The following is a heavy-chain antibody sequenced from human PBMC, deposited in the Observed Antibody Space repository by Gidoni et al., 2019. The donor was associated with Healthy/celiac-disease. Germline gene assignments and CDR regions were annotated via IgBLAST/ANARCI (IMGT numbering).Heavy chain of an antibody. CDR1: GGTFSSYT. D-gene: IGHD6-19*01. CDR3: ARVFSSGWVDY. V-gene: IGHV1-69*02. CDR2: IIPILGIA. Sequence: QVQLVQSGAEVKKPGSPVQVSCKASGGTFSSYTISWVRQAPGQGLEWMGRIIPILGIANYAQKFQGRVTITADKSTSTAYMELSSLRSEDTAVYYCARVFSSGWVDYWGQGTLVTVSS. J-gene: IGHJ4*02.